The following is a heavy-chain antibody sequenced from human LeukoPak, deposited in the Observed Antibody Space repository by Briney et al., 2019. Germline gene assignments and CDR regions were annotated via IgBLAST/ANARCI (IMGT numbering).Heavy chain of an antibody. CDR3: ATXXPSYYYDSSGYFG. CDR1: GYTFTSYD. J-gene: IGHJ4*02. V-gene: IGHV1-8*01. Sequence: ASVKVSCKASGYTFTSYDINWVRQATGQGLEWMGWMNPNRGNTGYAQKFQGRVTMTEDTSTGTAYMELSSLRSEDTAVYYCATXXPSYYYDSSGYFGWGQGTLVTVSS. D-gene: IGHD3-22*01. CDR2: MNPNRGNT.